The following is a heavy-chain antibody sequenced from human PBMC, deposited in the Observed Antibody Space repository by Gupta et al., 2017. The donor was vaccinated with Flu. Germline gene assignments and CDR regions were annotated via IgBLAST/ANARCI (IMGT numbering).Heavy chain of an antibody. V-gene: IGHV3-11*01. J-gene: IGHJ6*03. CDR3: ARVFRGYYYLDV. CDR2: ISRSRRTI. Sequence: IRQAPGKGLEWVSYISRSRRTIYYADAVKGRFTISRDDAKNSLYLQMNSLRAEDTAIYYCARVFRGYYYLDVWGKGTTVTVSS.